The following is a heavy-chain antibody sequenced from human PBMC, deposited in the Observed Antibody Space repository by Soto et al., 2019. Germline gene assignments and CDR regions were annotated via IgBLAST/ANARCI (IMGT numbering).Heavy chain of an antibody. CDR2: IYHSGRT. CDR1: GGSMSNGYYY. J-gene: IGHJ5*02. Sequence: PSETLSLTCTVSGGSMSNGYYYWSWVRQNPGKGLEWIGHIYHSGRTYYNPSLKSRVGILVDTSKNQFSLNLNSVTAADTAVYYCVKEPSIAAAVDPWGQGTLVTVSS. D-gene: IGHD6-13*01. CDR3: VKEPSIAAAVDP. V-gene: IGHV4-31*03.